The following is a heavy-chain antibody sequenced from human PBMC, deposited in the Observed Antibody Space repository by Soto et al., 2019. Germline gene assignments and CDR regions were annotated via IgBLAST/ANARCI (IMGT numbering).Heavy chain of an antibody. V-gene: IGHV4-38-2*01. Sequence: SETLSLTCAVSGYSISSGYYWGWIRQPPGKGLEWIGSIYHSGSTYYNPSLKSRVTISVDTSKNQFPLKLSSVTAADTAVYYCARVGLVVAAGRMDGSFDYWGQGTLVTVSS. CDR1: GYSISSGYY. CDR2: IYHSGST. D-gene: IGHD2-2*01. J-gene: IGHJ4*02. CDR3: ARVGLVVAAGRMDGSFDY.